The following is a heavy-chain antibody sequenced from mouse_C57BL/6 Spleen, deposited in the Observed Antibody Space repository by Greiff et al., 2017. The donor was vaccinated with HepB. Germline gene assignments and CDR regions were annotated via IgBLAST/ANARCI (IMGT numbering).Heavy chain of an antibody. Sequence: EVKLVESGPGLVKPSQSLSLTCSVTGYSITSGYYWNWIRQFPGNKLEWMGYISYDGSNNYNPSLKNRISITRDTSKNQFFLKLNSVTTEDTATYDCARAGELGRGGFDYWGQGTTLTVSS. D-gene: IGHD4-1*01. CDR2: ISYDGSN. CDR1: GYSITSGYY. J-gene: IGHJ2*01. V-gene: IGHV3-6*01. CDR3: ARAGELGRGGFDY.